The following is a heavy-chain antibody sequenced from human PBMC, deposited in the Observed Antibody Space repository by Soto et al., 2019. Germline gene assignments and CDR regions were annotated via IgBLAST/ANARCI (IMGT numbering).Heavy chain of an antibody. V-gene: IGHV1-69*02. CDR1: GGTFSSYT. D-gene: IGHD6-13*01. CDR2: IIPILGIA. J-gene: IGHJ4*02. Sequence: QVQLVQSGAEVKKPGSSVKVSCKASGGTFSSYTISWVRQAPGQGLEWMGRIIPILGIANYAQKFQGRVXIXAXRSPSTAYMELSSLSAEDTAVYYWARRRAAAAPLDYWGQGTLVTVSS. CDR3: ARRRAAAAPLDY.